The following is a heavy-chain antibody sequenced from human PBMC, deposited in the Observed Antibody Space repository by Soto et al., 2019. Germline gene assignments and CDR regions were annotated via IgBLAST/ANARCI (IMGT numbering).Heavy chain of an antibody. CDR1: GFTFSSYG. D-gene: IGHD5-12*01. CDR3: AINLVNSGAGLDY. Sequence: QVQLVESGGGVVQPGRSLRLSCAASGFTFSSYGMHWDRQAPGKGLEWVAVISYDGSNKYYADSVKGRFTISRDNSKNTLYLQMHSLRAEYTAVYYCAINLVNSGAGLDYWGQGTLVTVSS. J-gene: IGHJ4*02. CDR2: ISYDGSNK. V-gene: IGHV3-30*03.